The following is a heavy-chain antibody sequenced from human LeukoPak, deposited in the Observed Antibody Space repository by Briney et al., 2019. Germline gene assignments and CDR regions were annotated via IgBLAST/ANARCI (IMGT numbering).Heavy chain of an antibody. CDR1: GFTFGSYG. J-gene: IGHJ4*02. Sequence: GRSLRLSCAASGFTFGSYGMHWVRQAPGKGLEWVAVISYDGSNKYYAGSVKGRFTISRDNSKNTLYLQMNSLRAEDTAVYYCAKDSYYYGSGSYDVWGQGTLVTVSS. D-gene: IGHD3-10*01. V-gene: IGHV3-30*18. CDR2: ISYDGSNK. CDR3: AKDSYYYGSGSYDV.